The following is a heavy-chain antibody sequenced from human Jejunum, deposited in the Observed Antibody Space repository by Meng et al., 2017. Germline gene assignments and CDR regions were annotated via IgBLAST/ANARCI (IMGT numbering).Heavy chain of an antibody. J-gene: IGHJ4*02. CDR2: IHHSGIT. Sequence: QVQLQESGPGPVKPSQTLSLTCTASGCSISSGNYTWSWIRQPPGKGLEWIGYIHHSGITYYNPSLRSRLLISIDTSKRQLSLTLNSVTAADTALYYCATIQSSPHFFNYWGQGTLVTVSS. V-gene: IGHV4-30-4*01. CDR3: ATIQSSPHFFNY. D-gene: IGHD6-6*01. CDR1: GCSISSGNYT.